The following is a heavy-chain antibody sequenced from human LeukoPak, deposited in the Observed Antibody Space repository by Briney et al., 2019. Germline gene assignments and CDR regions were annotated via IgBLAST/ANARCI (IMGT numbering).Heavy chain of an antibody. CDR2: ISAYNGNT. D-gene: IGHD6-6*01. CDR1: GYTFTSYG. V-gene: IGHV1-18*01. J-gene: IGHJ5*02. CDR3: ARRYSSSLLTLNWFDP. Sequence: ASVKVSCKASGYTFTSYGISWVRQAPGQGLGWMGWISAYNGNTNYAQKLQGRVTMTTDTSTSTAYMELRSLRSDDTAVYYCARRYSSSLLTLNWFDPWGQGTLVTVSS.